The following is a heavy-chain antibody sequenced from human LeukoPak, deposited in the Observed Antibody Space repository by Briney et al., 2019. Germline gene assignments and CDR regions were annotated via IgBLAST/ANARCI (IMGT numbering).Heavy chain of an antibody. V-gene: IGHV3-23*01. CDR3: AQDRSGGTTTTVMVA. J-gene: IGHJ5*02. D-gene: IGHD4-17*01. Sequence: GGSLTLSCADSGFTFSSYAMNWVRQAPGKGPGWVSSISASGYNSYYAASVKGRFTISRDNCENTLYLQGNSLRAEDTAVYYCAQDRSGGTTTTVMVAWGQGTLVTVSS. CDR1: GFTFSSYA. CDR2: ISASGYNS.